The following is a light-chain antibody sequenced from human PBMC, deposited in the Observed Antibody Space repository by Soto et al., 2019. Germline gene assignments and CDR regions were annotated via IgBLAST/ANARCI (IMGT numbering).Light chain of an antibody. Sequence: QSALTQPASVSGSPGQSITISCTGGSSDVGSYNRVSWYRQYPGKAPQLMIYEVSYRPSGVSNRFSGSKSGNTASLTISGRQAEDEADYFCSSLTTSETWVIGGGTKLTVL. CDR3: SSLTTSETWV. CDR1: SSDVGSYNR. CDR2: EVS. V-gene: IGLV2-14*02. J-gene: IGLJ3*02.